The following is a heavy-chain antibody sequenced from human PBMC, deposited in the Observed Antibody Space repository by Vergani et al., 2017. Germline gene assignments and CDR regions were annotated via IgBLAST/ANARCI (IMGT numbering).Heavy chain of an antibody. CDR2: ISSSSSYI. V-gene: IGHV3-21*05. D-gene: IGHD4/OR15-4a*01. CDR1: GFTFSSYS. J-gene: IGHJ4*02. Sequence: EVQLVESGGGLVQPGGSLRLSCAASGFTFSSYSMNWVRQAPGKGLEWVSYISSSSSYIYYADSVKGRFTISRDNAKNSLYLQMNSLRAEDTAVYYCARILFRANDYWGQGTLVTVSS. CDR3: ARILFRANDY.